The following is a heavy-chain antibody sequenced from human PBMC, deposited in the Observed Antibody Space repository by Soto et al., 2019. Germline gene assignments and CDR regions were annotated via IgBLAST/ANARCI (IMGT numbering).Heavy chain of an antibody. CDR3: AKDMGEFSQWLAPPTFDY. CDR2: ISGSGGST. CDR1: GFTFSSYA. D-gene: IGHD3-16*02. V-gene: IGHV3-23*01. Sequence: GGSLRLSCAASGFTFSSYAMSWVRQAPGKGLGWVSAISGSGGSTYYADSVKGRFTISRDNSKNTLYLQMNSLRAEDTAVYYCAKDMGEFSQWLAPPTFDYWGQGTLVTVSS. J-gene: IGHJ4*02.